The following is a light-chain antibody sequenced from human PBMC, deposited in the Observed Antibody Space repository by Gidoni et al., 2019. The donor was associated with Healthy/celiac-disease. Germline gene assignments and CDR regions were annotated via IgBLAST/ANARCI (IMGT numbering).Light chain of an antibody. CDR2: EGS. CDR3: CSYAGPYVV. J-gene: IGLJ2*01. Sequence: QSALTQPASVSGSPGQSITISCTGTSSAVGSYNLVSWYQQHPGKAPKLMIYEGSNRPSGVSNRFSGSKSGNTASLTISGLQAEDEADYYCCSYAGPYVVFGGGTKLTVL. CDR1: SSAVGSYNL. V-gene: IGLV2-23*01.